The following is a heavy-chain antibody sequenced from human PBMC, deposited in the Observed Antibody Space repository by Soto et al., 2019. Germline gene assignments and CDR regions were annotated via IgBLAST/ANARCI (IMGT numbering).Heavy chain of an antibody. J-gene: IGHJ4*02. D-gene: IGHD3-3*01. V-gene: IGHV3-23*01. CDR3: AKDLLLGWGEFWSGRFGC. CDR2: ISGRGGST. Sequence: EVQLLESGGGLVQPGGSLRLSCAASGFTFSSYAMSWVRQAPGTGLEWVSGISGRGGSTYYADSVKGRFTFSRDNSKHPVYMQMNSVSGEDAAVYYCAKDLLLGWGEFWSGRFGCWGQGTLVNVSS. CDR1: GFTFSSYA.